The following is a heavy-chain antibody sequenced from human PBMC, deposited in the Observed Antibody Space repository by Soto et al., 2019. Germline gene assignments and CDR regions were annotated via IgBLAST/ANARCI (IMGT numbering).Heavy chain of an antibody. CDR3: ARHLLLYYYDSSGYYLRDACDL. D-gene: IGHD3-22*01. CDR2: IYYSGST. CDR1: GGSISSYY. J-gene: IGHJ3*01. V-gene: IGHV4-59*08. Sequence: QVQLQESGPGLVKPSETLSLTCTVSGGSISSYYWSWIRQPPGKGLEWIGYIYYSGSTNYNPSHKNRGTISVDTSKNQFSLTLSSVTAADTAVYYCARHLLLYYYDSSGYYLRDACDLLGDGTMVTVSS.